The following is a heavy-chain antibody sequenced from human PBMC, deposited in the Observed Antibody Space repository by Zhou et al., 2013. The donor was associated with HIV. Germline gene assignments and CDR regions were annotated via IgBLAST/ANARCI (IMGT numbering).Heavy chain of an antibody. V-gene: IGHV1-69*09. CDR1: GYTFNTYY. J-gene: IGHJ4*02. D-gene: IGHD1-26*01. Sequence: QVQLVQSGAEVKKPGASVQVYCEVSGYTFNTYYIQWVRQAPGQGLEWMGRIMPIFGVTDYAQKFKGRVTITADKSTSTAYMELTTLGSGDTAVYYCARDKVEGGTVRAYYWGQGTLVTVSS. CDR3: ARDKVEGGTVRAYY. CDR2: IMPIFGVT.